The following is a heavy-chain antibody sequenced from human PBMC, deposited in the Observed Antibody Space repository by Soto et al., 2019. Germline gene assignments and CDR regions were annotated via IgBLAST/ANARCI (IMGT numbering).Heavy chain of an antibody. CDR3: ARPRSSSRNYYGMDV. D-gene: IGHD6-13*01. CDR1: GYSFTSYW. J-gene: IGHJ6*02. V-gene: IGHV5-51*01. CDR2: IYPGDSDT. Sequence: PGESLKISCKGSGYSFTSYWIGWVRQMPGKGLEWMGIIYPGDSDTRYSPSFQGQVTISADKSISTAYLQWSSLKASDTAMYYCARPRSSSRNYYGMDVWGQGTTVTFSS.